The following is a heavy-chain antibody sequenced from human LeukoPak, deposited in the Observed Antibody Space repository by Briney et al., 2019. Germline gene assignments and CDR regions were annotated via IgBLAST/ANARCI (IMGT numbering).Heavy chain of an antibody. Sequence: GGSLRLSSAASGFTFSSYWMSWVRQAPGKGLEWVANIKQDGSEKYYVDSVKGRFTISRDNAKNSLYLQMNSLRAEDTAVYYCARAYYYGSGLSLYYYYYMDVWGKGTTVTVSS. D-gene: IGHD3-10*01. CDR1: GFTFSSYW. CDR3: ARAYYYGSGLSLYYYYYMDV. CDR2: IKQDGSEK. J-gene: IGHJ6*03. V-gene: IGHV3-7*04.